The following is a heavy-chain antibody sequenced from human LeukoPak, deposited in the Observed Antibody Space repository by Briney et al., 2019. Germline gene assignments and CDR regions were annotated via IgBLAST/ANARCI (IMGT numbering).Heavy chain of an antibody. D-gene: IGHD1-1*01. CDR1: GFTFSSYA. Sequence: GGSLRLSCAASGFTFSSYAMSWVRQAPGKGLEWVAVISYDGSNKYYADSVKGRFALSRDNSKNTLYLQVNSLRAEDTAVYYCARHGIPFDYWGQGTLVTVSS. CDR2: ISYDGSNK. V-gene: IGHV3-30*09. J-gene: IGHJ4*02. CDR3: ARHGIPFDY.